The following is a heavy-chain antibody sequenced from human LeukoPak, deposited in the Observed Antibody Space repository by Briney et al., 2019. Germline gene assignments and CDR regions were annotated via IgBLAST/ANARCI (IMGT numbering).Heavy chain of an antibody. CDR2: ISSSSRYI. V-gene: IGHV3-21*01. CDR3: ARSRAAAGPYYFAC. Sequence: GGSLRLSCAASGFTFSSYSMNWVRQAPGKGLEWVSAISSSSRYIYYADSVKGRFTISRENAKNSLYLQMNSLRGEDTAVYYCARSRAAAGPYYFACWGQGTLVTVSS. J-gene: IGHJ4*02. CDR1: GFTFSSYS. D-gene: IGHD6-13*01.